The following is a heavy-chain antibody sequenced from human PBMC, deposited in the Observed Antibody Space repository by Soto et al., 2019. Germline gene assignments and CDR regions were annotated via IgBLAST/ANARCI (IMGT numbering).Heavy chain of an antibody. D-gene: IGHD2-15*01. CDR3: ARVAVAARPRWYNWFDP. CDR2: MNPNSGET. Sequence: QEQLVQSGAEVKKPGASVKVSCKTSGYTFTDYDINWVRQATGQGLEWIGWMNPNSGETGYAHKFQGRVTMTRSPSLKTAYLELSSLRSEDTAVYYCARVAVAARPRWYNWFDPWGQGTLDTVSS. CDR1: GYTFTDYD. V-gene: IGHV1-8*01. J-gene: IGHJ5*02.